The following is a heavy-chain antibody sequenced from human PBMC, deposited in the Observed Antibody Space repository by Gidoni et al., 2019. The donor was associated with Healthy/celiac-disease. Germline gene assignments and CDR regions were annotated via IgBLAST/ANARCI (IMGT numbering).Heavy chain of an antibody. V-gene: IGHV3-23*01. CDR2: ISGSGGST. J-gene: IGHJ4*02. CDR1: GFTSRSYA. CDR3: AKEYDFWSGYGEIDY. Sequence: EVQLLESGGGLVQPGGSLRLSCAASGFTSRSYAMSWVRQAPGKGLEWVSAISGSGGSTYYADSVKGRFTISRDNSKNTLYLQMNSLRAEDTAVYYCAKEYDFWSGYGEIDYWGQGTLVTVSS. D-gene: IGHD3-3*01.